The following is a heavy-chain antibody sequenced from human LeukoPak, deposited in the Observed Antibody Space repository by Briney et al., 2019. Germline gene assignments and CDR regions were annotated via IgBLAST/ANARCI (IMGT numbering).Heavy chain of an antibody. D-gene: IGHD3-22*01. CDR1: GFTFSSYS. J-gene: IGHJ4*02. CDR3: ASRGDHYYDSSGYYFDY. CDR2: ISSSGSTI. Sequence: AGGSLRLSCAASGFTFSSYSMTWVRQAPGKGLEWVSYISSSGSTIYYADSVKGRFTISRDNAKNSLYLQMNSLRAEDTAVYYCASRGDHYYDSSGYYFDYWGQGTLVTVSS. V-gene: IGHV3-48*04.